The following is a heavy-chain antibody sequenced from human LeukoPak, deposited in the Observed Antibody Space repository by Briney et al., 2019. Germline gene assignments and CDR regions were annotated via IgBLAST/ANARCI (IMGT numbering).Heavy chain of an antibody. Sequence: GGSLRLSCAASGFTFSSYGMHWVRQASGKGLEWVAFIRYDGSNKYYADFVKGRFTISRDNSKNTLYLQMNSLRAEDTAVYYCAKDPRPHYDFWSGYYRYFDYWGQGTLVTVSS. V-gene: IGHV3-30*02. CDR2: IRYDGSNK. CDR1: GFTFSSYG. D-gene: IGHD3-3*01. CDR3: AKDPRPHYDFWSGYYRYFDY. J-gene: IGHJ4*02.